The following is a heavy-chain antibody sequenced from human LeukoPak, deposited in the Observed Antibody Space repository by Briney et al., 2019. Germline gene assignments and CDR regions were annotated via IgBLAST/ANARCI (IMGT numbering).Heavy chain of an antibody. CDR3: ASRLIAMIVVVIAIIKYYFDY. D-gene: IGHD3-22*01. CDR1: GFTFSNYY. J-gene: IGHJ4*02. V-gene: IGHV3-11*01. CDR2: ISSSGSTI. Sequence: GGSLRLSCAASGFTFSNYYMSWIRQAPGKGLEWVSYISSSGSTIYYADSVKGRFTISTDNAKNSLYLQMNSLRAEDTAVYYCASRLIAMIVVVIAIIKYYFDYWGQGTLVTVSS.